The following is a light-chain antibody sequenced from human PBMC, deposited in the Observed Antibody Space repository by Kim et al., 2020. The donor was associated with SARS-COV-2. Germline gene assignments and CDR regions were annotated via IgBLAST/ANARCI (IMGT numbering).Light chain of an antibody. Sequence: GNTVTTSCTRSSGSIASNYVQWYQQRPGSAPTTVIYEDNQRPSGVPDRFSGSIDSSSNSASLTISGLKTEDEADYYCQSYDSSNLVFGGGTQLTVL. CDR3: QSYDSSNLV. J-gene: IGLJ3*02. CDR1: SGSIASNY. V-gene: IGLV6-57*03. CDR2: EDN.